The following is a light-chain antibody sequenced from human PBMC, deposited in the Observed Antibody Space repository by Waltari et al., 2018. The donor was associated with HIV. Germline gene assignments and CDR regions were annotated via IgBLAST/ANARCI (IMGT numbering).Light chain of an antibody. V-gene: IGLV2-11*01. CDR2: DVS. CDR3: CSYAGSYTV. Sequence: QSALTQPRSVSGSPGQSVPISCTGTSSDVGGYNYVPWYPQHPGQPPKPMIYDVSKRPSGVPDRFSGSKSGNTASLTISGLQAEDEADYYCCSYAGSYTVFGGGTKLTVL. J-gene: IGLJ2*01. CDR1: SSDVGGYNY.